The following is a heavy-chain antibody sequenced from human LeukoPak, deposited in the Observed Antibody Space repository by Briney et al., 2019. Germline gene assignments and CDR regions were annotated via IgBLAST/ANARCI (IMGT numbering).Heavy chain of an antibody. V-gene: IGHV3-21*01. CDR1: GFTFSSYS. J-gene: IGHJ4*02. CDR3: ARDGLISSRYILDY. Sequence: GGSLRLSCAASGFTFSSYSMNWVRQAPGKGLEWVSSISSSSSYIYYADSVKGRFTISRDNAKNSLYLQMNSLRAEDTAVYYCARDGLISSRYILDYWGQGTLVTVSS. CDR2: ISSSSSYI. D-gene: IGHD6-13*01.